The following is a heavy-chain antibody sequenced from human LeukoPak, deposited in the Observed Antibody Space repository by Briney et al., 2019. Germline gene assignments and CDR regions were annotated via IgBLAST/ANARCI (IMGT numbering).Heavy chain of an antibody. Sequence: SQTLSLTCTVSGGSISSGSYYWSWIRQPAGKGLEWIGRIYTSGSTNYNPSLKSRVTMSVDTSKNQFSLKLSSVTAADTAVYYCARGPALVVPAAPLYYYYMDVWGKGTTVTVSS. D-gene: IGHD2-2*01. V-gene: IGHV4-61*02. CDR2: IYTSGST. J-gene: IGHJ6*03. CDR1: GGSISSGSYY. CDR3: ARGPALVVPAAPLYYYYMDV.